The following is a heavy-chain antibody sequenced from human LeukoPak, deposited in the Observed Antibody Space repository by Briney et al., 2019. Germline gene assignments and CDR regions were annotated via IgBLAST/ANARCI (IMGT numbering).Heavy chain of an antibody. CDR2: SNSDGTNT. D-gene: IGHD6-6*01. CDR3: AKVPSPYYYYDYMDV. V-gene: IGHV3-74*01. CDR1: GFTLSSYW. J-gene: IGHJ6*03. Sequence: GGSLRLSCAASGFTLSSYWMHWVRQAPGKGLVWVSRSNSDGTNTSYADSVKGRFTISRDNSKNTLYLQMNSLRAEDTAVYYCAKVPSPYYYYDYMDVWGKGTTVTISS.